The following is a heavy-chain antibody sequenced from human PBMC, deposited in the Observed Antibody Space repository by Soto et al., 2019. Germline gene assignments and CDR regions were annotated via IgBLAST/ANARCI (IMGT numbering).Heavy chain of an antibody. J-gene: IGHJ6*02. CDR1: GFTFSSYG. V-gene: IGHV3-30*18. CDR3: AKDRGGIFGVVIPHYYYGMDV. CDR2: ISYDGSNK. D-gene: IGHD3-3*01. Sequence: QVQLVESGGGVVQPGRSLRLSCAASGFTFSSYGMHWVRQAPGKGLEWVAVISYDGSNKYYADSVKGRFTISRDNSKNTLYLQMNSLRAEDTAVYYCAKDRGGIFGVVIPHYYYGMDVWGQGTTVTVSS.